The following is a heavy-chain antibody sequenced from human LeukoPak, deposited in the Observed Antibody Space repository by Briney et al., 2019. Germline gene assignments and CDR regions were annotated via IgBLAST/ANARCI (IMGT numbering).Heavy chain of an antibody. Sequence: ASVKVSCKASGYTFTTYGISWVRQAPGQGLEWMGWISAYNGNTNYAQKLQGRVTMTTDTSTSTAYMELRSLRSDDTAVYYCARRADYYDSSGHMDVWGKGTTVTISS. CDR3: ARRADYYDSSGHMDV. CDR2: ISAYNGNT. V-gene: IGHV1-18*01. D-gene: IGHD3-22*01. J-gene: IGHJ6*03. CDR1: GYTFTTYG.